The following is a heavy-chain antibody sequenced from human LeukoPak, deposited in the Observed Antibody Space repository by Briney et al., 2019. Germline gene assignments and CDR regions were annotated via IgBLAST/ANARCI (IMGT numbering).Heavy chain of an antibody. CDR1: GYSFTTYW. CDR3: AIRSYDTDLNWFDP. CDR2: IYPGDSDT. V-gene: IGHV5-51*01. Sequence: GESLKISCKGSGYSFTTYWIGWVRQMPGKGLEWMGSIYPGDSDTTYSPSFQGHVTISADKSISTAYLQWSSLKASDTAMYYCAIRSYDTDLNWFDPWGQGTLVTVSS. D-gene: IGHD3-22*01. J-gene: IGHJ5*02.